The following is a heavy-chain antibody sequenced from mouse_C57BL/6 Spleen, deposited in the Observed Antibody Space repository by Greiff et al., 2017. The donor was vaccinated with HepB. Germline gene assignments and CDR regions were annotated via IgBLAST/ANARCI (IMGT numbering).Heavy chain of an antibody. CDR3: ARQDYYGSSYGYFDV. V-gene: IGHV1-18*01. CDR2: INPNNGGT. J-gene: IGHJ1*03. CDR1: GYTFTDYN. D-gene: IGHD1-1*01. Sequence: VQLQQSGPELVKPGASVKIPCKASGYTFTDYNMDWVKQSHGKSLEWIGDINPNNGGTIYNQKFKGKATLTVDKSSSTAYMELRSLTSEDTAVYYCARQDYYGSSYGYFDVWGTGTTVTVSS.